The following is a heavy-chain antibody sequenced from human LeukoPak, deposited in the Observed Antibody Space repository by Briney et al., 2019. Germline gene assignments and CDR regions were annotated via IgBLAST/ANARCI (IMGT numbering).Heavy chain of an antibody. Sequence: GRSLRLSCEASGFTFSIYGMHWVRQAPGKGLEWVAVIRNDGSNKYYADSVKGRFTISRDNSMNTLYLQMNSLRTEDMAVYYCARAVGPFDYWGQGTLVTVSS. V-gene: IGHV3-33*01. CDR3: ARAVGPFDY. D-gene: IGHD4-23*01. CDR2: IRNDGSNK. CDR1: GFTFSIYG. J-gene: IGHJ4*02.